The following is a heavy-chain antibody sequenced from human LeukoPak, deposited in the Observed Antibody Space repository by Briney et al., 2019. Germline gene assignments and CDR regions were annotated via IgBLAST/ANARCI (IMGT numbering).Heavy chain of an antibody. J-gene: IGHJ4*01. CDR1: GFKFSSYW. V-gene: IGHV3-74*01. CDR2: INTNGDSA. D-gene: IGHD5-24*01. Sequence: GGSLCLSCAVSGFKFSSYWMNWVRQVPGKGLMWVAHINTNGDSANYADSVKGRFTISRDNAKSTLSLQMNSLRAEDTAIYYCVRDNAYTFDYWGQGTLVTVSS. CDR3: VRDNAYTFDY.